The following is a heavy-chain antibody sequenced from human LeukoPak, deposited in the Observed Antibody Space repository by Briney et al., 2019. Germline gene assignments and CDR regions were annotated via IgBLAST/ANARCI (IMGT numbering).Heavy chain of an antibody. CDR3: AKDLGYDSSGYSDY. V-gene: IGHV3-23*01. D-gene: IGHD3-22*01. Sequence: GGSLRLSCAASGFTFSSYAMSWVRQAPGKGLEWVSAISGSGGSTYYADSVKGRFTISRDNSKNTLYLQMNSLRAEDTAVYYCAKDLGYDSSGYSDYWGQGTLVTVPS. J-gene: IGHJ4*02. CDR2: ISGSGGST. CDR1: GFTFSSYA.